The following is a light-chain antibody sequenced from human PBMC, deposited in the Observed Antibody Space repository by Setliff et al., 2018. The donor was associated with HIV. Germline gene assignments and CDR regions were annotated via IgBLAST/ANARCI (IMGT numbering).Light chain of an antibody. V-gene: IGLV2-14*01. CDR1: SSDVGGYKY. Sequence: QSALTQPASVSGSPGQSITISCTGTSSDVGGYKYVSWYQHHPGKAPKLLIYEVDNRPSGVSNRFSGSKSGNRASLTISGLQAEDEADYFCTSFTSTSPYVFGTGTKVTVL. CDR3: TSFTSTSPYV. CDR2: EVD. J-gene: IGLJ1*01.